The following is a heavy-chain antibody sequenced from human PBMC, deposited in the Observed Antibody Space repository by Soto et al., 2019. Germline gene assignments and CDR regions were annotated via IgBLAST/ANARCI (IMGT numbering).Heavy chain of an antibody. CDR2: IYYSGST. CDR3: ARDRGYYYDSSGYYDY. Sequence: SETLSLTCTVGGASISSYYWSWIRPPPGKGLGRSGYIYYSGSTNYNPSLKSRVTISVDTSKNQFSLKLSSVTAADTAVYYCARDRGYYYDSSGYYDYWGQGTLVTVSS. D-gene: IGHD3-22*01. J-gene: IGHJ4*02. V-gene: IGHV4-59*01. CDR1: GASISSYY.